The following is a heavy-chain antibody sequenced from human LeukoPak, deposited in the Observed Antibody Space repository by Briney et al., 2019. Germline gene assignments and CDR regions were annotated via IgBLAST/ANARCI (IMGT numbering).Heavy chain of an antibody. CDR3: ARPRSPPVFSSIAAPXLDY. D-gene: IGHD6-6*01. Sequence: SVKVSCKASGGTFSSYAISWVRQAPGQGLEWMGGINPIFGTANYAQKLQGRVKLTADDSTSPAYTELSILGSEDPAFVYCARPRSPPVFSSIAAPXLDYWGQGTLVTVSS. J-gene: IGHJ4*02. CDR2: INPIFGTA. CDR1: GGTFSSYA. V-gene: IGHV1-69*13.